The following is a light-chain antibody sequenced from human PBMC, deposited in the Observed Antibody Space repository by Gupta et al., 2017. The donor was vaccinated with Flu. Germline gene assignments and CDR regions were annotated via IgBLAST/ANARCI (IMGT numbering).Light chain of an antibody. CDR1: QNVLHTNNKNY. CDR3: QQYSISPVT. J-gene: IGKJ4*01. V-gene: IGKV4-1*01. Sequence: DIVMIQSPAFVAVSLGERATINCKSSQNVLHTNNKNYLSWHQQKPVQPPKLLISWASARESGVPDRLSASGSGTDFTLTISSLHAEDVAVYYCQQYSISPVTFGGGTKVE. CDR2: WAS.